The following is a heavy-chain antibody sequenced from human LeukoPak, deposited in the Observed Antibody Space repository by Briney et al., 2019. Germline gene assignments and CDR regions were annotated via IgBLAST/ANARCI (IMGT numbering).Heavy chain of an antibody. D-gene: IGHD5-12*01. CDR2: IYHSGST. CDR3: ARARYYSGYVKCFDY. J-gene: IGHJ4*02. V-gene: IGHV4-4*02. Sequence: SGTLSLTCAVSGGSISSSNWWSWVRQPPGKGLEWIGEIYHSGSTNYNPSLKSRVTISVDKSKNQFSLKLSSVTAADTAVYYCARARYYSGYVKCFDYWGQGTLVTVSS. CDR1: GGSISSSNW.